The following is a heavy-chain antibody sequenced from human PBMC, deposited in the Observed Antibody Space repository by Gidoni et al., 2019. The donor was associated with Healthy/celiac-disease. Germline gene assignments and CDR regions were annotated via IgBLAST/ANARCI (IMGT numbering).Heavy chain of an antibody. CDR3: ARVLRIAVAGTGGLGY. J-gene: IGHJ4*02. CDR2: MNPNSGNT. CDR1: GYTFNSYD. Sequence: QVQLVQSGAEVKKPGAAVKVSCKASGYTFNSYDIKWVRQATGQGLEWMGWMNPNSGNTGYAQKFQGRVTMTRNTSISTAYMELSSLRSEDTAVYYCARVLRIAVAGTGGLGYWGQGTLVTVSS. D-gene: IGHD6-19*01. V-gene: IGHV1-8*01.